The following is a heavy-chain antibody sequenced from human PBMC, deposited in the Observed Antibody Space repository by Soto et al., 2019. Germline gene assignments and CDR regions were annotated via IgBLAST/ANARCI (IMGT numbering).Heavy chain of an antibody. D-gene: IGHD3-22*01. J-gene: IGHJ6*02. CDR2: ISYDGSDK. CDR3: AKESEAITMIVVVPSYYYYGMDV. Sequence: GGSLRLSCAASGFTFSSYGMHWVRQAPGKGLEWVAVISYDGSDKYYADSVKGRFTISRDNSKNTLYLQMNSLRAEDTAVYYCAKESEAITMIVVVPSYYYYGMDVWGQGTTVTVSS. V-gene: IGHV3-30*18. CDR1: GFTFSSYG.